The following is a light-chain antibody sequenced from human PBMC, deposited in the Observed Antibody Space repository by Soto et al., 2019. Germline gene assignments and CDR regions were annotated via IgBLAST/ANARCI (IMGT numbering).Light chain of an antibody. CDR3: AAWDDSLNRRV. Sequence: QSVLTQPPSASGTPGQRVTISCSGSSSNIGSYPVNWYQQLPGTAPKLLIYSTNQRPSGVPDRFSGSKSGTSASLAISGLQSEDEADYHCAAWDDSLNRRVFGGGTKLTVL. V-gene: IGLV1-44*01. CDR2: STN. J-gene: IGLJ3*02. CDR1: SSNIGSYP.